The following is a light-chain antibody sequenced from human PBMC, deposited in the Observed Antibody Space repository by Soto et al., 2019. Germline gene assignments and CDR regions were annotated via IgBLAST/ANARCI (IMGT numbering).Light chain of an antibody. V-gene: IGLV2-14*01. Sequence: QSVLTQPASVSGSPGQSITISCTGTSSDVGGHNYVSWYQQHPGKAPKLMIYEVTNRPSGVSYRFSGSKSGNTASLTISGLQAEDEADYHCSSYSSRTTHVFGTGTKLTVL. J-gene: IGLJ1*01. CDR3: SSYSSRTTHV. CDR1: SSDVGGHNY. CDR2: EVT.